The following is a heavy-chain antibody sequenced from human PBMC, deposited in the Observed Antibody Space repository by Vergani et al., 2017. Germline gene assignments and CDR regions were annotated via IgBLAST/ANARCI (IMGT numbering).Heavy chain of an antibody. CDR3: ARPVGPSAIADGYHV. Sequence: QLQLQESGPGLVKPSETLSLSCRVSGDSISRSHYYWGFIRQPPGKGLEWIGSSSSSGSTYYNPTLKSRLAFSVDTSKNLFSLRLKSVTATDTGMYDCARPVGPSAIADGYHVWGEGTMVTVS. CDR1: GDSISRSHYY. D-gene: IGHD3-10*01. V-gene: IGHV4-39*02. J-gene: IGHJ3*01. CDR2: SSSSGST.